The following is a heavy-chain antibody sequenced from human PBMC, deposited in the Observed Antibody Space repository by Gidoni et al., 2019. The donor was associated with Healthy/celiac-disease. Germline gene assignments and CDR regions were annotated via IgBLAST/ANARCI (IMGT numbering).Heavy chain of an antibody. CDR1: GFTFSSYA. Sequence: EVQLLESWGGLVPLGGSLSLSCAASGFTFSSYAMRWVRQAPGKGLEWVSAISGSGGSTYYADSVKGRFTISRDNSKNTLYLQMNRLRAEDTAVYYCAKEGGSGWYGGYYGMDVWGQGTTVTVSS. D-gene: IGHD6-19*01. CDR3: AKEGGSGWYGGYYGMDV. J-gene: IGHJ6*02. CDR2: ISGSGGST. V-gene: IGHV3-23*01.